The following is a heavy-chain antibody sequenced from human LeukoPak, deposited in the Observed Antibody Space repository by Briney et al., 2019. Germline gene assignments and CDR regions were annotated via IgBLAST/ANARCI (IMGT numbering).Heavy chain of an antibody. CDR2: IYYSGST. CDR3: ARLYSSSWTEWFDP. V-gene: IGHV4-59*08. D-gene: IGHD6-13*01. J-gene: IGHJ5*02. Sequence: KPSETLSLTCTVSGGSISSYYWSWIRQPPGKGLGWIGYIYYSGSTNYNPSLKSRVTISVDTSKNQFSLKLSSVTAADTAVYYCARLYSSSWTEWFDPWGQGTLVTVSS. CDR1: GGSISSYY.